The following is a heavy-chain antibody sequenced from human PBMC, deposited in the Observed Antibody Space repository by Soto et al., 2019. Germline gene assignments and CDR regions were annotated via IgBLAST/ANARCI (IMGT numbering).Heavy chain of an antibody. J-gene: IGHJ4*02. CDR1: RGSVCSYH. D-gene: IGHD3-22*01. CDR2: IYYSGTT. V-gene: IGHV4-59*08. CDR3: ATYDSSGLAF. Sequence: SETLSLTCTVCRGSVCSYHWNWIRQPPGKGLEWIGYIYYSGTTYYNPSLKSRLTISIDTSKKQFSLRLTSVTAADTAVYYCATYDSSGLAFWGQGTLVTVSS.